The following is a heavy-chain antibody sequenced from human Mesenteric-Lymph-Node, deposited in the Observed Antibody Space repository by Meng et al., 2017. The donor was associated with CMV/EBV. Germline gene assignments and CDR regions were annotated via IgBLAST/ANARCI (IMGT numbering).Heavy chain of an antibody. CDR3: ARSKRWSGYPVDN. CDR1: GFPFSDYH. Sequence: GESLKISCSGSGFPFSDYHMNWIRQAPGKGLEWISYISSGGGSIYYADSVKGRFGISRDNAKNSLYLHINSLRADDTAVYYCARSKRWSGYPVDNWGQGTLVTVSS. CDR2: ISSGGGSI. D-gene: IGHD3-3*01. J-gene: IGHJ4*02. V-gene: IGHV3-11*04.